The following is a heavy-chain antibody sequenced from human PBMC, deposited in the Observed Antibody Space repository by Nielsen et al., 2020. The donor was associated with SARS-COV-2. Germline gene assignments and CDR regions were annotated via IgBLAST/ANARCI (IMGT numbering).Heavy chain of an antibody. CDR3: ARDPLLGYCSGGSCPPLRYGMDV. CDR1: GFTFSSYS. V-gene: IGHV3-21*01. J-gene: IGHJ6*02. Sequence: GGSLRLSCAASGFTFSSYSMNWVRQAPGKGLEWVSSISSSSSYIYYADSVKGRFTISRDNAKNSLYLQMNSLRAEDTAVYYCARDPLLGYCSGGSCPPLRYGMDVWGQGITVIVSS. CDR2: ISSSSSYI. D-gene: IGHD2-15*01.